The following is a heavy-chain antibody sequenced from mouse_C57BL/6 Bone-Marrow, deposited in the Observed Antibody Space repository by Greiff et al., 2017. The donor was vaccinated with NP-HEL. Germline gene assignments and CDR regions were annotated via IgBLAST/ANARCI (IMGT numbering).Heavy chain of an antibody. CDR3: ARAYYGSSYTTGAMDY. V-gene: IGHV5-17*01. D-gene: IGHD1-1*01. CDR2: ISSGSSTI. CDR1: GFTFSDYG. J-gene: IGHJ4*01. Sequence: DVMLVESGGGLVKPGGSLKLSCAASGFTFSDYGMHWVRQAPEKGLEWVAYISSGSSTIYYADTVKGRFTISRDNAKNTLFLQMTSLRSEDTAMYYCARAYYGSSYTTGAMDYWGQGTSVTVSS.